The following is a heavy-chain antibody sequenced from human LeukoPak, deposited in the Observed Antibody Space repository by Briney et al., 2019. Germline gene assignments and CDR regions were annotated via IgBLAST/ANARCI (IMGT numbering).Heavy chain of an antibody. D-gene: IGHD3-10*01. CDR2: INTDGSST. Sequence: GGSLRLSCAASGFTFSSYWMHWVRQAPGKGLVWVSRINTDGSSTSYADSVKGRFTISRDNAKNTLYLQMNSLRAEDTAVYYCAKETEYYGSGSHYFDYWGQGTLVTVSS. V-gene: IGHV3-74*01. J-gene: IGHJ4*02. CDR1: GFTFSSYW. CDR3: AKETEYYGSGSHYFDY.